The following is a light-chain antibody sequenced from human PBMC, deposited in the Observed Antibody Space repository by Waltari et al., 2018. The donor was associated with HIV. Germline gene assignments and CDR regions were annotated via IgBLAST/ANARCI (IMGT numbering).Light chain of an antibody. J-gene: IGKJ1*01. Sequence: TQSPATLSVSPGERATLSCRASQSVSSNLAWYQQKPGQAPRLLVYGASTRATGIPARFSGSGSGTEFTLTISSLQSEDFAVYYCQQYNNWHPWTFGQGTKVEIK. CDR1: QSVSSN. V-gene: IGKV3-15*01. CDR2: GAS. CDR3: QQYNNWHPWT.